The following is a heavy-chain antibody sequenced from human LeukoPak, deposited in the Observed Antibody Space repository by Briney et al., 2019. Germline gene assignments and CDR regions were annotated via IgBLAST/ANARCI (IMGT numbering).Heavy chain of an antibody. V-gene: IGHV4-39*07. J-gene: IGHJ3*02. Sequence: SETLSLTCTVSGGSISSSSYYWGWIRQPPGKGLEWIGSIYYSGSTYYNPSLKSRVTISVDTSKNQFSLKLSSVTAADTAVYYSASESITMIVVVPNAFDIWGQGTMVTVSS. D-gene: IGHD3-22*01. CDR3: ASESITMIVVVPNAFDI. CDR1: GGSISSSSYY. CDR2: IYYSGST.